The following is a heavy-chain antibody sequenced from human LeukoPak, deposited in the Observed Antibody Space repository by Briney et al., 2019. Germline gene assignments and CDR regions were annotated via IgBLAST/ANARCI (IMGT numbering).Heavy chain of an antibody. J-gene: IGHJ4*02. D-gene: IGHD2-15*01. V-gene: IGHV3-30-3*01. CDR1: GFTFSSYA. CDR3: ARDGGVVVVAATGGGVYFDY. Sequence: PGGSLRLSCAASGFTFSSYAMHWVRQAPGKGLEWVAVISYDGSNKYYADSVKGRFTISRDNSKNTLYLQMNSLRAEDTAVYYCARDGGVVVVAATGGGVYFDYWGQGTLVTVSS. CDR2: ISYDGSNK.